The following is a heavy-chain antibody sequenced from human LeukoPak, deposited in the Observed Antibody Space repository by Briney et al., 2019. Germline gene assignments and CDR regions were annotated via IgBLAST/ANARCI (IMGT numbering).Heavy chain of an antibody. CDR1: GFTFSSYG. Sequence: PGGSLRLSRAASGFTFSSYGMHWVRQAPGKGLEWVAVIWYDGSNKYYADSVKGRFTISRDNSKNTLYLQMNSLRAEDTAVYYCARSPMNRYYYDSSGYYPKYYFDYWGQGTLVTVSS. J-gene: IGHJ4*02. D-gene: IGHD3-22*01. CDR2: IWYDGSNK. V-gene: IGHV3-33*01. CDR3: ARSPMNRYYYDSSGYYPKYYFDY.